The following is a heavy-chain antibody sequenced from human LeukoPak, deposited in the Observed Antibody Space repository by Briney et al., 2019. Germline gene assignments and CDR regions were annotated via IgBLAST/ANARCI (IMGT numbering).Heavy chain of an antibody. D-gene: IGHD3-22*01. CDR3: AKDRFIWNYYDSSRYPYDY. J-gene: IGHJ4*02. CDR1: GFTFPSSG. CDR2: ISRSGGST. V-gene: IGHV3-23*01. Sequence: PGGSLRLSGAASGFTFPSSGMSWVRQAPGKGLEWVSAISRSGGSTYYADSVKGRFTISRDNSKNTLYLQMNSLRAEDTAVYYGAKDRFIWNYYDSSRYPYDYWGQGTLVTVSS.